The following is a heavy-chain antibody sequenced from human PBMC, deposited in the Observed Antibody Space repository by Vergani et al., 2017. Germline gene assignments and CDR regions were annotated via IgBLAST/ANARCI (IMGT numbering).Heavy chain of an antibody. D-gene: IGHD3-22*01. CDR2: ISKDGTHH. Sequence: QVSLVGSGGGVVQPGRSLTLTCSASGFGFKNFAMHWVRQAPGKGLEWVETISKDGTHHYYEPSVRGRFAVSRDNFKNTMYLQMDRLTTEDTAVYFCARDGTDCFFSSIYYSHLLYYLGQGILVTVSS. J-gene: IGHJ4*02. CDR3: ARDGTDCFFSSIYYSHLLYY. CDR1: GFGFKNFA. V-gene: IGHV3-30*03.